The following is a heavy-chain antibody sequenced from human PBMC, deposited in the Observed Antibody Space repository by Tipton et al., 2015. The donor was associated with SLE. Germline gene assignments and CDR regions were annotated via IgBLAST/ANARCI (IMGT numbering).Heavy chain of an antibody. D-gene: IGHD2-2*02. V-gene: IGHV4-34*01. J-gene: IGHJ3*02. CDR3: ARDTLRHAFDI. Sequence: LRLSCAVYGGSFSGYYWSWIRQPPGKGLEWIGEINHSGSTNYNPSLKSRVTISVDTSKNQFSLKLSSVTAADTAVYYCARDTLRHAFDIWGQGTMVTVSS. CDR2: INHSGST. CDR1: GGSFSGYY.